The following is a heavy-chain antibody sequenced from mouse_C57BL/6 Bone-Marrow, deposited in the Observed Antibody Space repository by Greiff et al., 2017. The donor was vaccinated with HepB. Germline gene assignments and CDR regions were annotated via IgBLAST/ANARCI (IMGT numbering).Heavy chain of an antibody. CDR1: GFSLTSYG. CDR3: ASPTTVVPYYYAMDY. J-gene: IGHJ4*01. Sequence: VQRVESGPGLVQPSQSLSITCTVSGFSLTSYGVHWVRQSPGKGLEWLGVIWSGGSTDYNAAFISRLSISKDNSKSQVFFKMNSLQADDTAIYYCASPTTVVPYYYAMDYWGQGTSVTVSS. D-gene: IGHD1-1*01. V-gene: IGHV2-2*01. CDR2: IWSGGST.